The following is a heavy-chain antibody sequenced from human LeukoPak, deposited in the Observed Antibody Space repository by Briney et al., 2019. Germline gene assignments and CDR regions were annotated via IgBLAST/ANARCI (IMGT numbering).Heavy chain of an antibody. CDR1: GYTFISYD. J-gene: IGHJ3*01. CDR2: ISSYTGNT. V-gene: IGHV1-18*01. CDR3: GRNSSGDAFDV. D-gene: IGHD6-19*01. Sequence: GASVRVSCKASGYTFISYDISWVRQAPGQGLEWMGWISSYTGNTNYAQKLQGRVAMTTDTSTSTAYMELRSLRSDDTAVYYCGRNSSGDAFDVWGQGTMGTVSS.